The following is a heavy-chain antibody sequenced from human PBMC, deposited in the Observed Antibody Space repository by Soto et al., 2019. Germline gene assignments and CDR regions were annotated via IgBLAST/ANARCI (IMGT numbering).Heavy chain of an antibody. Sequence: QLQLQESGSGLVKPSQTLSLTCAVSGGSISSGGYSWSWIRQPPGKGLEWIGYIYHSGSTYYNPSLKNRVTIAVVRSKNQFSLKLSSVTAADTAVYYCAAGGGLPRYYWGQGTLVTVSS. CDR1: GGSISSGGYS. D-gene: IGHD5-12*01. V-gene: IGHV4-30-2*01. J-gene: IGHJ4*02. CDR2: IYHSGST. CDR3: AAGGGLPRYY.